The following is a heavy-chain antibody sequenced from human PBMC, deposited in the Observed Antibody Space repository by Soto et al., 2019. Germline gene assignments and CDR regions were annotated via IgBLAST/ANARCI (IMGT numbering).Heavy chain of an antibody. CDR2: ISYDGNTK. Sequence: QAPVVESGGGVVQPGRSLRLSCAASGFTFTGYAMHWVRQAPGKGLEWVALISYDGNTKFYADSVKGRFTISKDNSQSPVYLQLNSLRPDDTGIYYCAREGGFEVVTAGLDYWGQGTRVTVSS. J-gene: IGHJ4*02. CDR3: AREGGFEVVTAGLDY. CDR1: GFTFTGYA. D-gene: IGHD2-21*02. V-gene: IGHV3-30-3*01.